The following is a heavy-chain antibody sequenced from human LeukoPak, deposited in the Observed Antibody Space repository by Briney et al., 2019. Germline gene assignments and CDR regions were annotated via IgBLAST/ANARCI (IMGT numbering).Heavy chain of an antibody. Sequence: SETLSLTCTVSGGSISSYYWSWIRQPPGKGLEWIGSIYYSGSTYYNPSLKSRVTISVDTSKNQFSLKLSSVTAADTAVYYCARRSSGFRGGDDYWGQGTLVTVSS. CDR3: ARRSSGFRGGDDY. D-gene: IGHD6-19*01. CDR2: IYYSGST. CDR1: GGSISSYY. V-gene: IGHV4-59*05. J-gene: IGHJ4*02.